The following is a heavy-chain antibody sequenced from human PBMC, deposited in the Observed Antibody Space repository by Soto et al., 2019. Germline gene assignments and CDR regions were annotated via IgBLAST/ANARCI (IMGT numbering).Heavy chain of an antibody. CDR1: GVTFSSYA. D-gene: IGHD3-10*01. Sequence: QVQLVQSGAEVKKPGSSVKVSCKASGVTFSSYAISWVRQAPGQGLEWMGGIIPIFGTANYAQKFQGRVTITAEESTRTAYMERSSLRSEDTAVYYCAREENDPTYYYGSGSLHYWGQGTLVTVSS. CDR2: IIPIFGTA. V-gene: IGHV1-69*01. CDR3: AREENDPTYYYGSGSLHY. J-gene: IGHJ4*02.